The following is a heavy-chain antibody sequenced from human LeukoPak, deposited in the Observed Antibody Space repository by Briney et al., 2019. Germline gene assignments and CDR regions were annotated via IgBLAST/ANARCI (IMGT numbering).Heavy chain of an antibody. J-gene: IGHJ6*03. CDR3: ARDSPDFYSGSYSFWDYYMDV. V-gene: IGHV1-18*01. D-gene: IGHD1-26*01. Sequence: AASVKVSCKASGYTFTSYGISWVRQAPGQGLEWMGWISAYNGNTNYAQKLQGRVTMTTDTSTSTAYMELRSLRSDDTAVYYCARDSPDFYSGSYSFWDYYMDVWGKGTTVTVSS. CDR2: ISAYNGNT. CDR1: GYTFTSYG.